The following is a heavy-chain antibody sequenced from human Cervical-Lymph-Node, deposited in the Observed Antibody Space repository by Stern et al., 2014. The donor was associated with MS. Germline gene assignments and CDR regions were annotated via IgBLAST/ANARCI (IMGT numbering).Heavy chain of an antibody. CDR2: IYYSGTT. D-gene: IGHD2-2*01. J-gene: IGHJ3*02. V-gene: IGHV4-30-4*01. CDR1: GASIGGGGFF. Sequence: VQLVESGPGLVKPSQTLPLTCTVSGASIGGGGFFLSWVRPPPGEGLGGVWAIYYSGTTSYKPSLKSRVTISLETSKNHFSLNLSSVTAADTAVYYCAGAIGKYELLEAFDMWGQGTKVTVSS. CDR3: AGAIGKYELLEAFDM.